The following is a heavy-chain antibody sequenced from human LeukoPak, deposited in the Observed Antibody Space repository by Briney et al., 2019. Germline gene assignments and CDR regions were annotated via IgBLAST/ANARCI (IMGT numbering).Heavy chain of an antibody. V-gene: IGHV1-24*01. D-gene: IGHD5-18*01. Sequence: GASVKVSCKVSGCTLTELSMHWVRQAPGKGLEWMGGFDPEDGETIYAQKFQGRVTMTEDTSTDTAYMELSSLRSEDTAVYYCATAGYSYGLDAFDIWGQGTMVTVSS. CDR3: ATAGYSYGLDAFDI. CDR1: GCTLTELS. CDR2: FDPEDGET. J-gene: IGHJ3*02.